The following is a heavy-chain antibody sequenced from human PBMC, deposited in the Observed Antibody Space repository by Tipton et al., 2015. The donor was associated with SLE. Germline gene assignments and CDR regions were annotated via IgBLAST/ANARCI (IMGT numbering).Heavy chain of an antibody. J-gene: IGHJ4*02. V-gene: IGHV4-59*12. CDR3: ARMGDTAIVDY. CDR1: GGSISSYY. CDR2: RSYSGIT. D-gene: IGHD5-18*01. Sequence: TLSLTCTVSGGSISSYYWSWIRQPPGKGLEWIGYRSYSGITYYNPSLKSRITMSVDTSNNQFSLTLTSVIAADTAVYYCARMGDTAIVDYWGQGTLVTVSS.